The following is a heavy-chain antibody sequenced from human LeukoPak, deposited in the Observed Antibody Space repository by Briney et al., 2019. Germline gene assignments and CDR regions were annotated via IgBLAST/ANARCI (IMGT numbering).Heavy chain of an antibody. Sequence: ASVKVSCKASGYTFTSYYMHWVRQAPGQGLEWMGIINPSGGSTSYAQKFQGRVTMTRDTSTSTVYMELSSLRSEDTAVYYCARELWFGELFGFYYYGMDVWGQGTTVTVSS. CDR1: GYTFTSYY. D-gene: IGHD3-10*01. V-gene: IGHV1-46*01. CDR2: INPSGGST. J-gene: IGHJ6*02. CDR3: ARELWFGELFGFYYYGMDV.